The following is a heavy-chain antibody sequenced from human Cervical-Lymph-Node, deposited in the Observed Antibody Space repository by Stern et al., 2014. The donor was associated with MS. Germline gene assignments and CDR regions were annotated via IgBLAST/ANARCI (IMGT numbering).Heavy chain of an antibody. CDR3: ARDGTSTPNDY. J-gene: IGHJ4*02. CDR2: IYNRGGT. CDR1: GGSISSGGHY. V-gene: IGHV4-31*03. Sequence: QVQLQESDPGLVKPSQTLSLTCTVSGGSISSGGHYWSWIRQHPGKGLEWIGYIYNRGGTHYSQTLKIRDTISIEKSKNQFYLKMSSVTAADTAVYYCARDGTSTPNDYWGQGTLVTVSS.